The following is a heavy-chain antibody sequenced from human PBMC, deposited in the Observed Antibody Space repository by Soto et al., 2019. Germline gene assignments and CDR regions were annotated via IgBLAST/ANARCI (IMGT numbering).Heavy chain of an antibody. CDR1: GFTYSSYG. CDR3: ARDPNQRWIFGVVTPIGMDV. J-gene: IGHJ6*02. CDR2: IWYDERNK. V-gene: IGHV3-33*01. Sequence: QVQLVESGGGVVQPGRSLRLSCAASGFTYSSYGIHWVHQAPGKGLEWVAVIWYDERNKYYADSVKGRFTISRDNSKNTLYLQMNSLRAEDTAVYYCARDPNQRWIFGVVTPIGMDVRGQGTTVTVSS. D-gene: IGHD3-3*01.